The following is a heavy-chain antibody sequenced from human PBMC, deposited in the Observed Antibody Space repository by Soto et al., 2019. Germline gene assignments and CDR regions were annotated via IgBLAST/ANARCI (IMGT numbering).Heavy chain of an antibody. D-gene: IGHD4-17*01. V-gene: IGHV3-23*01. CDR2: ISNSGGDT. Sequence: PGGSLRLSCAASGFTFSNYAMTWVRQAPGEGLEWVSVISNSGGDTYYADSVKGRFTISRDDSKNILYLQMNSLRVEDTAIYYFAKDPTMVTRGYFDYWGQGALVTVSS. CDR1: GFTFSNYA. J-gene: IGHJ4*02. CDR3: AKDPTMVTRGYFDY.